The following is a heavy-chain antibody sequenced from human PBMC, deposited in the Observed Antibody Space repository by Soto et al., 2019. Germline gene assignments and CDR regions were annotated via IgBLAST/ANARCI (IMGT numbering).Heavy chain of an antibody. CDR1: GFTFSSYA. CDR2: VSKSGAST. Sequence: EVQLLESGGGLVQPGGFLRLSCAASGFTFSSYAMSWVRQAPGKGLEWVSTVSKSGASTYYADSGRGRFTISRDNSLNTLDLQLNSLRVEDTAVYYCAKPLWFGELSPKFDYWGQGTLVTVSS. V-gene: IGHV3-23*01. CDR3: AKPLWFGELSPKFDY. J-gene: IGHJ4*02. D-gene: IGHD3-10*01.